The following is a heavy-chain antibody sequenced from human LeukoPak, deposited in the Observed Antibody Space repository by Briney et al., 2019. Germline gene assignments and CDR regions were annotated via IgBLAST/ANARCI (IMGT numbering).Heavy chain of an antibody. Sequence: GGSLRLSCAASGFTASSNYMSWVRQAPGKGLEWVSVIYSGGSTYYADSVKGRFTISRDNSKSTLSLQMNSLRAEDTAIYYCATYRQVLLPFESWGQGTLVTVSS. J-gene: IGHJ4*02. CDR3: ATYRQVLLPFES. CDR1: GFTASSNY. D-gene: IGHD2-8*02. V-gene: IGHV3-66*01. CDR2: IYSGGST.